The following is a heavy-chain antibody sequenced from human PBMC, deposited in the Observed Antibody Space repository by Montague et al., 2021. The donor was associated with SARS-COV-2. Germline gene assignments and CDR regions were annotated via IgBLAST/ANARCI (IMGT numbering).Heavy chain of an antibody. CDR3: ARGGYYYDSSAPPDY. CDR1: GFTFSSYS. V-gene: IGHV3-21*01. CDR2: ISSSSSYI. Sequence: SLRLSCAASGFTFSSYSMNWVRQAPGKGLEWVSSISSSSSYICYADSVKGRFTISRDNAKNSLYLQMNSLRAEDTAVYYCARGGYYYDSSAPPDYWGQGTLVTVSS. D-gene: IGHD3-22*01. J-gene: IGHJ4*02.